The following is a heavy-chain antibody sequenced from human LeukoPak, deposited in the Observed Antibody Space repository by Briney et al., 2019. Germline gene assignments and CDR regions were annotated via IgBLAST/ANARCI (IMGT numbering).Heavy chain of an antibody. CDR2: ISSSSSYI. J-gene: IGHJ4*02. CDR3: AKDRIAVAGNFDY. CDR1: GFTFSSYS. Sequence: GGSLRLSCAASGFTFSSYSMNWVRQAPGKGLEWVSSISSSSSYIYYADSVKGRFTISRDNSKNTLYLQMNSLRAEDTAVYYCAKDRIAVAGNFDYWGQGTLVTVSS. D-gene: IGHD6-19*01. V-gene: IGHV3-21*04.